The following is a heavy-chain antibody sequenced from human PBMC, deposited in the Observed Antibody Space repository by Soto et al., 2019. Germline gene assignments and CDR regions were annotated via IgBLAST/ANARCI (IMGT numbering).Heavy chain of an antibody. D-gene: IGHD1-26*01. J-gene: IGHJ4*02. V-gene: IGHV1-18*01. CDR1: GYTFTSYG. CDR2: ISAYNANT. CDR3: ARDRLGATGDY. Sequence: QVQLVQSGAEVKKPGASVKVSCKASGYTFTSYGISWVRQAPGQGLEWMGWISAYNANTNYAQKLQGRVTMTTDTSTSTSYIELRNLRSDDTAVYFCARDRLGATGDYWGQGTLVTVSS.